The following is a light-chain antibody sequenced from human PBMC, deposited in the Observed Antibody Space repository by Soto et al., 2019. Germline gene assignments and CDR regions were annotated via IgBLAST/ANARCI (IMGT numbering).Light chain of an antibody. CDR1: SSDVGSSNL. CDR3: CSYAGSRHYV. CDR2: EGT. Sequence: QSALTQPASVSGSPGQSITISCTGTSSDVGSSNLVSWYQQHPGKAPKFMIYEGTKRPSGVSNRFSGSKSGNTASLTISGLQAEDEADYYCCSYAGSRHYVFGTGTKVTVL. V-gene: IGLV2-23*01. J-gene: IGLJ1*01.